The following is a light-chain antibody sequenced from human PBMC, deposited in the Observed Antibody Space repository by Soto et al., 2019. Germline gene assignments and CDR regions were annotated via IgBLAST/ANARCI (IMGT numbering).Light chain of an antibody. J-gene: IGLJ3*02. CDR2: GNS. V-gene: IGLV1-40*01. CDR1: SSNIGAGHD. Sequence: QSVLTQPPSVSGAPGQRVTISCTGSSSNIGAGHDVHWFQQLPGTAPKLLIYGNSDRPSGVPDRFSGSKSGTSASLAITGLQAEDEADYYCQSFDNSLSGFGVFGGGTKVTVL. CDR3: QSFDNSLSGFGV.